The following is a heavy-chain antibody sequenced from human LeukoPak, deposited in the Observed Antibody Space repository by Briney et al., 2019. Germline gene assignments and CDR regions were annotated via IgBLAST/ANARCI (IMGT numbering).Heavy chain of an antibody. CDR1: GFTFSSYG. CDR2: ISYDGSNK. CDR3: AKDISGSGSYYLDY. D-gene: IGHD3-10*01. J-gene: IGHJ4*02. V-gene: IGHV3-30*18. Sequence: GGSLRLSCAASGFTFSSYGMHWVRQAPGKGLEWVAVISYDGSNKYYADSVKGRFTISRDNSKNTLYLQMNSLRAEDTAVYYCAKDISGSGSYYLDYWGQGTLVTVSS.